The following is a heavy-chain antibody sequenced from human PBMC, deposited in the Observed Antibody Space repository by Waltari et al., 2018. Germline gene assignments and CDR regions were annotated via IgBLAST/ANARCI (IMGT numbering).Heavy chain of an antibody. J-gene: IGHJ4*02. CDR1: TFTFTDSA. CDR3: VKERGLQRFFDS. V-gene: IGHV3-64D*06. CDR2: ISADGSST. Sequence: EVQLVESGGGLVQPGGSLRLSCSASTFTFTDSAMHWVRQAAGKGLEYLASISADGSSTYYADSVKGRFTISRDNSKDTLYLHMSSLRREDTAVYYCVKERGLQRFFDSWGQGTLVTVSS. D-gene: IGHD1-1*01.